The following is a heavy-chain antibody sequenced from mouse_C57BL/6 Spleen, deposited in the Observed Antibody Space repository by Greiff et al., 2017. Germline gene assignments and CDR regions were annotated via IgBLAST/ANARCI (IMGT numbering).Heavy chain of an antibody. Sequence: QVQLQQSGAELVRPGASVTLSCKASGYTFTDYEMHWVKQTPVHGLEWIGAIDPETGGTAYNQKFKGKAILTADKSSSTAYMELRSLTSEDSAVYYCTRYYGNDPFDYWGQGTTLTVSS. CDR2: IDPETGGT. V-gene: IGHV1-15*01. D-gene: IGHD2-2*01. CDR3: TRYYGNDPFDY. CDR1: GYTFTDYE. J-gene: IGHJ2*01.